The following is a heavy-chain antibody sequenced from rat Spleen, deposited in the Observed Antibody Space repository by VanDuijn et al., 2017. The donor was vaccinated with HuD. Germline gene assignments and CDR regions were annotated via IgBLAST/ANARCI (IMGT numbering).Heavy chain of an antibody. CDR2: ITNTGGIT. J-gene: IGHJ2*01. D-gene: IGHD1-2*01. Sequence: EVQLVESGGGLVQPGRSLKLSCVASGFTLNNYWMTWIRQAPGRGLEWVASITNTGGITYYPDSVKGRFTISRDNGKSTLYLQMNSLRSEETATYYCSRADYYYGSYPLDYWGQGVMVTISS. CDR3: SRADYYYGSYPLDY. V-gene: IGHV5-31*01. CDR1: GFTLNNYW.